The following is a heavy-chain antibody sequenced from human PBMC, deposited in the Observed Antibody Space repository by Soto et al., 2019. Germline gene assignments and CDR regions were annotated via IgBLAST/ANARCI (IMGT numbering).Heavy chain of an antibody. CDR2: IIPIFGTA. CDR3: ARGGSGVYAIPGNWFEP. Sequence: QVQLVQSGAEVKKPGSSVKVSCKASGGTFSSYAISWVRQAPGQGLEWMGGIIPIFGTANYAQKFQGRVTITADKSTSTAYMERSSRRSEDTAVYYCARGGSGVYAIPGNWFEPWGQGTLVTVSS. D-gene: IGHD2-15*01. J-gene: IGHJ5*02. V-gene: IGHV1-69*06. CDR1: GGTFSSYA.